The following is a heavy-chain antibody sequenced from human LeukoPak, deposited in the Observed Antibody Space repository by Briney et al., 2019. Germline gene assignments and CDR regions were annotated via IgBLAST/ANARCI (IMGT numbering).Heavy chain of an antibody. CDR1: GYSISSGYQ. CDR3: ARDPRWLTPDCTSTSCYENYFDP. V-gene: IGHV4-38-2*02. J-gene: IGHJ5*02. D-gene: IGHD2-2*01. CDR2: IYHSGSA. Sequence: SETLSLTCAVSGYSISSGYQWAWIRQSPGKGLEWIGSIYHSGSAHYNPSLKSRVTISVETSKNQFSLKMYSVTAADTAVYYCARDPRWLTPDCTSTSCYENYFDPRGQGTLVTVSS.